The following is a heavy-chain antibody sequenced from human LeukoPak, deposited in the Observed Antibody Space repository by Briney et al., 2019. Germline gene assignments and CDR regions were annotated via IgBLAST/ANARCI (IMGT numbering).Heavy chain of an antibody. Sequence: PGGSLRLSCAASGFTFSSYAMSWVLQAPGKGLEWVSAISGSGGSTYYADSVKGRFTISRDNSKNTLYLQMNSLRAEDSAVYYCAKVSYSSSWYIKDYFDYWGQGTLVTVSS. CDR3: AKVSYSSSWYIKDYFDY. D-gene: IGHD6-13*01. CDR2: ISGSGGST. J-gene: IGHJ4*02. V-gene: IGHV3-23*01. CDR1: GFTFSSYA.